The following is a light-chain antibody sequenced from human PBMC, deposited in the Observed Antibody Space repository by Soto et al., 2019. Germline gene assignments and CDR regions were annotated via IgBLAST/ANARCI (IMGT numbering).Light chain of an antibody. J-gene: IGKJ1*01. CDR2: GAS. Sequence: EIVMTQSPDTLSVSPGERATLTCRASQSVSSNLAWYQQKPGQAPRLLIYGASTRATGIPARFSGSGSGTEFTLTISSLEPEDFAVYYCQQRINWPRERTFGQGTKV. V-gene: IGKV3-15*01. CDR3: QQRINWPRERT. CDR1: QSVSSN.